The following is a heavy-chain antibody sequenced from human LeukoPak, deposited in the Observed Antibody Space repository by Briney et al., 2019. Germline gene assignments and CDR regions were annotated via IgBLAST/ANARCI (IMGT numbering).Heavy chain of an antibody. CDR1: GGSISSSTYY. V-gene: IGHV4-39*02. Sequence: SETLSLTCTASGGSISSSTYYWDWIRQPPGKGLEWIGSIYYSGSTYYNPSLKSRVTISLDTSKNQFSLKLSSVTAADTAVYYCAREGSGSRWDYNDYWGQGTLVTVSS. D-gene: IGHD3-10*01. CDR2: IYYSGST. J-gene: IGHJ4*02. CDR3: AREGSGSRWDYNDY.